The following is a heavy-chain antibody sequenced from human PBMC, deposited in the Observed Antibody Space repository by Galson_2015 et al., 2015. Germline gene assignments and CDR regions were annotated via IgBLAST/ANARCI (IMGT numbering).Heavy chain of an antibody. CDR2: ISYDGSNK. CDR1: GFTFSSYA. D-gene: IGHD4-11*01. CDR3: ARDHYSNYPVGAGYGMDV. Sequence: SLRLSCAASGFTFSSYATHWVRQAPGKGLEWVAVISYDGSNKYYADSVKGRFTISRDNSKNTLYLQMNSLRAEDTAVYYCARDHYSNYPVGAGYGMDVWGQGTTVTVSS. J-gene: IGHJ6*02. V-gene: IGHV3-30-3*01.